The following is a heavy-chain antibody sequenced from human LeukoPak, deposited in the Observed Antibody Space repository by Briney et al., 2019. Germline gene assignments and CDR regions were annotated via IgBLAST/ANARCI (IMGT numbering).Heavy chain of an antibody. CDR3: ARHEIFGMNFDY. CDR2: IYYSGST. J-gene: IGHJ4*02. V-gene: IGHV4-59*08. Sequence: SETLSLTCTVSGGSISSYYWSWIRQPPGKGLEWIGYIYYSGSTNYNPSLKSRVTISVDTSKNQFSLKLSSVTAADTAVYYCARHEIFGMNFDYWGQGTLVTVSS. CDR1: GGSISSYY. D-gene: IGHD3-3*01.